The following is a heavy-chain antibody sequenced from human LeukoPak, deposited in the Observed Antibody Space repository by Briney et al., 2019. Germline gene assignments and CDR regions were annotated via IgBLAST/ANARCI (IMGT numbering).Heavy chain of an antibody. V-gene: IGHV3-7*01. CDR2: IKEDGSEK. CDR3: ARDGSY. Sequence: GGSLRLSCAASGFTLSNYWMTWVRQAPGKGLEWVANIKEDGSEKFYGESVKGRFTISRDNAKNSLYLQVNSLRAEDTAVYYCARDGSYWGQGTLVTVSS. CDR1: GFTLSNYW. J-gene: IGHJ4*02. D-gene: IGHD2-15*01.